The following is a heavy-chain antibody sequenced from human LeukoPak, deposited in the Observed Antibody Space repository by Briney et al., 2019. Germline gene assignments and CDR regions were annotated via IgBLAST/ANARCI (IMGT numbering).Heavy chain of an antibody. V-gene: IGHV3-30-3*01. Sequence: GGSLRLSCAASGFTFSSNVMHWVRQAPGKGLEWVAVISHDGNSKNYADSVKGRFTIFRDNSKNTLYLQMNSLRAEDTAVYYCARDHSSGWYSDYFDYWGQGTLVTVSS. J-gene: IGHJ4*02. CDR1: GFTFSSNV. CDR3: ARDHSSGWYSDYFDY. CDR2: ISHDGNSK. D-gene: IGHD6-19*01.